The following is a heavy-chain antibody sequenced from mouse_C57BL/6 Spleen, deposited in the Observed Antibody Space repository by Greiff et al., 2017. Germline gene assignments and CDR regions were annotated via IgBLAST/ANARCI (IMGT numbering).Heavy chain of an antibody. Sequence: QVQLQQSGPELVKPGASVKISCKASGYAFSSSWMNWVKQRPGKGLEWIGRIYPGDGDTNYNGKFKGKATLTADKSSSTAYVQLSSLTSEDSAVYFCARDYPYYFDYWGQGTTLTVSS. J-gene: IGHJ2*01. CDR2: IYPGDGDT. CDR3: ARDYPYYFDY. V-gene: IGHV1-82*01. D-gene: IGHD1-1*02. CDR1: GYAFSSSW.